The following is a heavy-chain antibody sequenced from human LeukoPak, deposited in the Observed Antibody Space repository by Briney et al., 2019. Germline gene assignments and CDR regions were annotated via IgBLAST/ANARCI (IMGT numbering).Heavy chain of an antibody. V-gene: IGHV1-58*01. J-gene: IGHJ4*02. CDR2: IVVGSGNT. CDR3: AARYSGYEIDY. Sequence: TSVRVSCTAAGFTFTTSAVQWVRQAGGHRLEWRGWIVVGSGNTNYAQKLQERVTITRDMSASTAYMELSSLRSEDAAVYYCAARYSGYEIDYWGQGTLVTVSS. D-gene: IGHD5-12*01. CDR1: GFTFTTSA.